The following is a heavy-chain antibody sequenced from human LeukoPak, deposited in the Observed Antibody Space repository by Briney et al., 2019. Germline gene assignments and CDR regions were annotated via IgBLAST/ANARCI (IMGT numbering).Heavy chain of an antibody. Sequence: GGSLRLSCAASGFTFSSYWMTWVRQAPGKGLEWVSAISRSGDSTYYADSVKGRFTISRDNSKTTLYLQMNTLRAEDTAVYYCAKLSSGWYEGYFDYWGQGTLVTVSS. J-gene: IGHJ4*02. V-gene: IGHV3-23*01. D-gene: IGHD6-19*01. CDR1: GFTFSSYW. CDR2: ISRSGDST. CDR3: AKLSSGWYEGYFDY.